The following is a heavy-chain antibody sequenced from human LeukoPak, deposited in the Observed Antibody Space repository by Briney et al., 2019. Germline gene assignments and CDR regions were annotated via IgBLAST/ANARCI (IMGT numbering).Heavy chain of an antibody. J-gene: IGHJ4*02. CDR2: IIPIFGTA. CDR3: ARDPLRGDIVVVPAAYHYFDY. V-gene: IGHV1-69*13. Sequence: ASVKVSCKASGGTSSSYAISWVRQAPGQGLEWMGGIIPIFGTANYAQKFQGRVTITADESTSTAYMELSSLRSEDTAVYYCARDPLRGDIVVVPAAYHYFDYWGQGTLVTVSS. D-gene: IGHD2-2*01. CDR1: GGTSSSYA.